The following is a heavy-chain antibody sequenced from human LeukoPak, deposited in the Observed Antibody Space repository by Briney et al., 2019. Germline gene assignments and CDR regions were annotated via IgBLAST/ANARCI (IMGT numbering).Heavy chain of an antibody. V-gene: IGHV1-46*01. CDR1: GYTFTSYY. J-gene: IGHJ6*02. CDR2: INPSGGST. CDR3: ARMSLSSGWYWSHYYYYGMDV. Sequence: ASVKVSCKASGYTFTSYYMHWVRQAPGQGLEWMGIINPSGGSTSYAQKFQGRVTMTTDTSTSTAYMELRSLRSDDTAVYYCARMSLSSGWYWSHYYYYGMDVWGQGTTVTVSS. D-gene: IGHD6-19*01.